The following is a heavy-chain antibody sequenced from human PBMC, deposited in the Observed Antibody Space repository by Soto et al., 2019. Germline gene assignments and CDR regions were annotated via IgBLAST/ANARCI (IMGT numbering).Heavy chain of an antibody. J-gene: IGHJ6*02. Sequence: XTLCLTCTVSGGSISSYYWSWIRQPPGKGLELIGYIYYSGSTNYNPSLKSRVTISVDTSKNQFSRKLSSLTAADTAVYYWASSSIAARPANYYYYGMDVWGQGTTAPVSS. CDR1: GGSISSYY. D-gene: IGHD6-6*01. V-gene: IGHV4-59*01. CDR2: IYYSGST. CDR3: ASSSIAARPANYYYYGMDV.